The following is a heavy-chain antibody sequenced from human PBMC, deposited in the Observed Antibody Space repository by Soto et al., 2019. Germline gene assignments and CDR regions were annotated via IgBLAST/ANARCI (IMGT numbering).Heavy chain of an antibody. D-gene: IGHD3-16*01. CDR2: INRDGGAR. CDR1: GFNLSRYW. J-gene: IGHJ6*02. V-gene: IGHV3-7*01. Sequence: RLGESGGGLVQPGGSLRLSCVAPGFNLSRYWMNWVRQAPGKGLEWVSNINRDGGARNYAASVRGRFTISRDSAGNLVILEVNSLGGGAACVYFCSRPMIGGVNYGIDVWGHGTTVSVS. CDR3: SRPMIGGVNYGIDV.